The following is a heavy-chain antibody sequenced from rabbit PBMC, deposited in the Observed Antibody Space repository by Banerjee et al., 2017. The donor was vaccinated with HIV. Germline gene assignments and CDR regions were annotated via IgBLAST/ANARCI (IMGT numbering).Heavy chain of an antibody. V-gene: IGHV1S45*01. CDR1: GFSFTNKYV. Sequence: QEQLEESGGDLVQPEGSLTLTCTASGFSFTNKYVMCWVRQAPGKGLEWIGCISAGSSGTTYYASWAKGRFTISKTSSTTVTLQMTSLTAADTATYFCARDLAGVIGWNFDLWGPGTLVTVS. J-gene: IGHJ4*01. CDR3: ARDLAGVIGWNFDL. D-gene: IGHD4-1*01. CDR2: ISAGSSGTT.